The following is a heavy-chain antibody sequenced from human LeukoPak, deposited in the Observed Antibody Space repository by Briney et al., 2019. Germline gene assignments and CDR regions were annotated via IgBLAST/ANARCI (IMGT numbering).Heavy chain of an antibody. V-gene: IGHV3-23*01. D-gene: IGHD3-10*01. J-gene: IGHJ6*03. Sequence: GGSLRLSCAVSGFTFSSYAMSWVRQAPGKGLEWVSVISGSGGSTYYADSVKGRFTISRDNSMNTLYVQMNSLRAEDTAVYYCAKHYGSGSDGSYYYYNMDVWGKGTTVTVSS. CDR1: GFTFSSYA. CDR2: ISGSGGST. CDR3: AKHYGSGSDGSYYYYNMDV.